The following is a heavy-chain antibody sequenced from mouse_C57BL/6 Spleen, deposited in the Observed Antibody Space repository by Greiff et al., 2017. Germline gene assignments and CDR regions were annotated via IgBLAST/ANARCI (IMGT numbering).Heavy chain of an antibody. CDR3: ARADYGSSSYFDY. D-gene: IGHD1-1*01. J-gene: IGHJ2*01. Sequence: VQLQQSGAELVRPGASVKLSCKASGYTFTDYYINWVKQRPGQGLEWIARIYPGSGNTYYNEKFKGKATLTAEKSSSTAYMQLSSLTSEDSAVYFCARADYGSSSYFDYWGQGTTLTVSS. V-gene: IGHV1-76*01. CDR2: IYPGSGNT. CDR1: GYTFTDYY.